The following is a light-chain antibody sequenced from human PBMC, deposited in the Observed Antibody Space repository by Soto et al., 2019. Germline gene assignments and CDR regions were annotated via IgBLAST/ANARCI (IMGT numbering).Light chain of an antibody. J-gene: IGKJ1*01. CDR3: QQYGSSPT. CDR2: DAS. V-gene: IGKV3-20*01. CDR1: QSVRDN. Sequence: ETVMTQSPVTLSVSPGERATLSCRASQSVRDNLAWYQQKFGQAPRLLIYDASRRATGIPERFSGSGSGTDFTLTINRLEPEDFAVYYCQQYGSSPTFGLGTKVDIK.